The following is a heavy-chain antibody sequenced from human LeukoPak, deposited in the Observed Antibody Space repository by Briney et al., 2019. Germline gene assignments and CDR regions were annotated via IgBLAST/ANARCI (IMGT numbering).Heavy chain of an antibody. CDR3: ARNGNSSSMDY. D-gene: IGHD6-6*01. V-gene: IGHV4-34*01. J-gene: IGHJ4*02. CDR2: INHSGST. Sequence: PSETLSLTCAVYGGSFSVYYWSWIRQPPGKGLEWIGEINHSGSTNYNPSLKSRVTISIDTSKNQFSLKLSSVTAADTAVYYCARNGNSSSMDYWGQGTLVTVSS. CDR1: GGSFSVYY.